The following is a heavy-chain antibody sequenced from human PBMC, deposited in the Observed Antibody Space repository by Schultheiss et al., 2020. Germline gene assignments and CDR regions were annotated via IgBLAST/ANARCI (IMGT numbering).Heavy chain of an antibody. CDR3: ARDPDSSGYYYVWGWFDP. V-gene: IGHV4-39*02. J-gene: IGHJ5*02. D-gene: IGHD3-22*01. CDR2: IYSSGST. Sequence: GSLRLSCTVSGGSISSSSYYWGWIRQPPGKGLEWIGSIYSSGSTYYSPSLKSRVTMSVDTSKNQFSLKLSSVTAADTAVYYCARDPDSSGYYYVWGWFDPWGQGTLVTVSS. CDR1: GGSISSSSYY.